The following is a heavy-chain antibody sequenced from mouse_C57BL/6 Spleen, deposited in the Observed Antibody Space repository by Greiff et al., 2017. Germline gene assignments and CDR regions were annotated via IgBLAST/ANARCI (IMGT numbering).Heavy chain of an antibody. V-gene: IGHV6-6*01. CDR1: GFTFSDAW. CDR2: IRNKANNHAT. CDR3: THGYYGYFDY. Sequence: EVKVEESGGGLVQPGGSMKLSCAASGFTFSDAWMDWVRQSPEKGLEWGAEIRNKANNHATYYAESVKGRFTISRDDSKSSVYLQMNSLRAEDTGIYYCTHGYYGYFDYWGQGTTLTVSS. J-gene: IGHJ2*01. D-gene: IGHD2-3*01.